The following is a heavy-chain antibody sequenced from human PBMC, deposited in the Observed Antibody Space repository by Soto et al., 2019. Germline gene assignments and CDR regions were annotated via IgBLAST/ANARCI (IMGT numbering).Heavy chain of an antibody. CDR2: INAGNGNT. CDR1: GYTFTSYA. V-gene: IGHV1-3*01. J-gene: IGHJ2*01. Sequence: QVQLVQSGAEVKKPGASVKVSCKASGYTFTSYAMHWVRQAPGQRLEWMGWINAGNGNTKYSQKFQGRVTITRDTSASTAYMVLSSLRSEDTAVYYCACVPGYSIGDLWGRGTLVTVSS. D-gene: IGHD2-21*01. CDR3: ACVPGYSIGDL.